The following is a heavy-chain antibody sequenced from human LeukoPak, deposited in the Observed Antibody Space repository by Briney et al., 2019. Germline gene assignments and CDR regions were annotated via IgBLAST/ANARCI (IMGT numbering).Heavy chain of an antibody. CDR3: ARSRGELYGPPGY. CDR1: GGSISSYY. CDR2: IYYSGST. Sequence: SETLSLTCTVSGGSISSYYWSWIRQPPGKGLEWIGYIYYSGSTNYNPSLKSRVTISVDTSKNQFSLKLSSVTAADTAVYYCARSRGELYGPPGYWGQGTLVTVSS. V-gene: IGHV4-59*01. J-gene: IGHJ4*02. D-gene: IGHD2-8*01.